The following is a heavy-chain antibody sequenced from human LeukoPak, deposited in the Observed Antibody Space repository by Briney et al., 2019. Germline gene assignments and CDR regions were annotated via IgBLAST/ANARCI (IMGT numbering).Heavy chain of an antibody. CDR3: ARDPRNYVDY. Sequence: GASVKVSCKASGYTFAGYYMHWVRQAPGQGLEWMGWINPNSGATNSAQKFQDRVTLTRDASISTAYMELSSLRSDDTAVYYCARDPRNYVDYWGQGTLVTVSS. J-gene: IGHJ4*02. CDR1: GYTFAGYY. D-gene: IGHD2/OR15-2a*01. V-gene: IGHV1-2*02. CDR2: INPNSGAT.